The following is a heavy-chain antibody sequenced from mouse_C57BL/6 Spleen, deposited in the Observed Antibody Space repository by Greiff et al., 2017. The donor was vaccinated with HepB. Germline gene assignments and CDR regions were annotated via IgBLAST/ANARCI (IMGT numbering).Heavy chain of an antibody. CDR2: INPSSGYT. J-gene: IGHJ4*01. D-gene: IGHD1-1*01. CDR1: GYTFTSYW. V-gene: IGHV1-7*01. Sequence: QVQLQQSGAELAKPGASVKLSCKASGYTFTSYWMHWVKQRPGQGLEWIGYINPSSGYTKYNQKFKDKATLTADKSSSTAYMQLSSLTYEDSAVYYCARGPYYYGSSPYYYAMDYWGQGTSVTVSS. CDR3: ARGPYYYGSSPYYYAMDY.